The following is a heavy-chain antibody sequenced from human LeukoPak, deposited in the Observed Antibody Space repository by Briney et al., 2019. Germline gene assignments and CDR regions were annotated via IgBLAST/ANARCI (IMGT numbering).Heavy chain of an antibody. CDR1: GGSISSSSYY. CDR3: ARQIQAGYSSGWYGY. D-gene: IGHD6-19*01. V-gene: IGHV4-39*07. J-gene: IGHJ4*02. Sequence: PSETLSLTCTVSGGSISSSSYYWGWIRQPPGKGLEWIGSIYTSGSTNYNPSLKSRVTMSVDTSKNQFSLKLSSVTAADTAVYYCARQIQAGYSSGWYGYWGQGTLVTVSS. CDR2: IYTSGST.